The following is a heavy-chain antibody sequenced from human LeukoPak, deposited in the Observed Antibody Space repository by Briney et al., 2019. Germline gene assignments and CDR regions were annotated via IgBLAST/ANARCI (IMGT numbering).Heavy chain of an antibody. CDR1: GFTFDDFG. CDR2: INWNGGTT. J-gene: IGHJ4*02. D-gene: IGHD6-13*01. Sequence: PGGSLRLSCAASGFTFDDFGMSWVRQVPGKGLEWVSDINWNGGTTGYSDSVKGRFTISRDNAKNSLYLQMNSLRAEDTALYHCAKVVDIAAAGKHFDYWGQGTLVTVSS. V-gene: IGHV3-20*01. CDR3: AKVVDIAAAGKHFDY.